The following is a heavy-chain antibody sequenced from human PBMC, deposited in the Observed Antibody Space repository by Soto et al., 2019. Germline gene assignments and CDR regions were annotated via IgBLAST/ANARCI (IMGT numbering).Heavy chain of an antibody. V-gene: IGHV4-31*03. CDR1: GGSISSGGYY. D-gene: IGHD1-26*01. J-gene: IGHJ6*02. CDR2: IYYSGST. CDR3: ARCPPPQSCGSYSGFCYYYGMDV. Sequence: SETLALTCTVSGGSISSGGYYWSWIRQHPGKGLEWIGYIYYSGSTYYNPSLKSRVTISVDTSKNQFSLKLSSVTAADTAVYYCARCPPPQSCGSYSGFCYYYGMDVWGQGTTVTVSS.